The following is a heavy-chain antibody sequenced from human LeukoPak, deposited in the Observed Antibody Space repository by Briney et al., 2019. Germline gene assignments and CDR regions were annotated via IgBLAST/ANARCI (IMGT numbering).Heavy chain of an antibody. CDR2: IDSNSRTI. J-gene: IGHJ6*04. D-gene: IGHD3-10*02. Sequence: GGSLRLSCAASGFTFSTYEMDWVRQAPGKGLEWISYIDSNSRTIHYADSVRGRFTISRDNAKNSLYLQMNSLRAEDTAVYYCAELGITMIGGVWGKGTTVTISS. CDR1: GFTFSTYE. V-gene: IGHV3-48*03. CDR3: AELGITMIGGV.